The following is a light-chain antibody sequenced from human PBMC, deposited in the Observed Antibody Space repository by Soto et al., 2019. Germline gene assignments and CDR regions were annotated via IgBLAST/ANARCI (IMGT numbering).Light chain of an antibody. J-gene: IGKJ4*01. V-gene: IGKV3-20*01. CDR1: QTVRNNY. CDR2: DAS. CDR3: QQFSSYPLT. Sequence: LRRSPVTLSLSPGERATPSCRASQTVRNNYLAWYQQKPGQAPRLLIYDASSRATGIPDRFSGGGSGTDFTLTISRLEPEDFAVYYCQQFSSYPLTFAGGTKVDVK.